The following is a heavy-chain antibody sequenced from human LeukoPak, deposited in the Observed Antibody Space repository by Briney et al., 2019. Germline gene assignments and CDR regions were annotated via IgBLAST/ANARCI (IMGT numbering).Heavy chain of an antibody. V-gene: IGHV3-23*01. Sequence: PGGSLRLSCAASGFTFSSHAMSWVRQAPGKGLEWVSVITGSGGSTYYADSVKGRFTVSRDNSKNTLDLQMNSLRADDTAVYYCAKEDDCSGEPSLENWGQGTLVTVSS. J-gene: IGHJ4*02. D-gene: IGHD2-15*01. CDR1: GFTFSSHA. CDR2: ITGSGGST. CDR3: AKEDDCSGEPSLEN.